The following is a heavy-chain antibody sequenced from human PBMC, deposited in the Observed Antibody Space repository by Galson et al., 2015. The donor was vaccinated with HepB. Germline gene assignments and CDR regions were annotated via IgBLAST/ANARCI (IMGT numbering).Heavy chain of an antibody. CDR3: ARELLWFGELRQPFDY. J-gene: IGHJ4*02. Sequence: SLRLSCAASGFTFSSYAMHWVRQAPGKGLEWVAVISYDGSNKYYADSVKGRFTISRDNSKNTLYLQMNSLRAEDTAVYYCARELLWFGELRQPFDYWGQGTLVTVSS. CDR2: ISYDGSNK. CDR1: GFTFSSYA. V-gene: IGHV3-30*04. D-gene: IGHD3-10*01.